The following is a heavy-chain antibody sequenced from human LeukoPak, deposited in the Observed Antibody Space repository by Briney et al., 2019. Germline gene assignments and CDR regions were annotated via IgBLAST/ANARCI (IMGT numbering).Heavy chain of an antibody. CDR2: TSSSSSTK. CDR3: AKGGASCGGDCLDY. CDR1: GFTFSSYS. Sequence: GGSLRLSCAAPGFTFSSYSMNWVRQAPGKGLEWVSYTSSSSSTKKYADSVKGRFTISRDNAKNSLYLQMNSLRAEDTAVYHCAKGGASCGGDCLDYWGQGTLVTVSS. J-gene: IGHJ4*02. V-gene: IGHV3-48*01. D-gene: IGHD2-21*02.